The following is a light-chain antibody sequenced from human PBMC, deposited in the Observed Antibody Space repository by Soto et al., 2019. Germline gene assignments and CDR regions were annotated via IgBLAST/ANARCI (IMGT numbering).Light chain of an antibody. Sequence: QSALTQPPSASGSPGQSVTISCTGTSSDVGGYNSVSWYQHHPGKAPKLMIYEVSKRPSGVPDRFSGSKSGNTASLTVSGLQADDEADYYCSSYAGRSSFVVFGGGTKLTVL. J-gene: IGLJ3*02. CDR2: EVS. CDR3: SSYAGRSSFVV. CDR1: SSDVGGYNS. V-gene: IGLV2-8*01.